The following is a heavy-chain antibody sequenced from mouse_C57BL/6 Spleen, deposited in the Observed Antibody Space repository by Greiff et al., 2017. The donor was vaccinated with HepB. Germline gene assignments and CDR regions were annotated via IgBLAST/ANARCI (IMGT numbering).Heavy chain of an antibody. CDR1: GFTFSDYY. J-gene: IGHJ2*01. D-gene: IGHD2-3*01. V-gene: IGHV5-12*01. CDR3: ARGGLLLDY. CDR2: ISNGGGST. Sequence: EVQGVESGGGLVQPGGSLKLSCAASGFTFSDYYMYWVRQTPEKRLEWVAYISNGGGSTYYPDTVKGRFTISRDNAKNTLYLQMSRLKSEDTAMYYCARGGLLLDYWGQGTTLTVSS.